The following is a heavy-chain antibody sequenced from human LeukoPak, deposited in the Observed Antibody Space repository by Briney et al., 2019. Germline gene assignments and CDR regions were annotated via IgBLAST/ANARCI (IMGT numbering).Heavy chain of an antibody. CDR2: INPHSGDT. V-gene: IGHV1-2*06. J-gene: IGHJ5*02. CDR3: ARDESGHWFDP. CDR1: GYRFTGYY. Sequence: ASVKVSCKASGYRFTGYYIHWVRQAPGQGLEWMGRINPHSGDTTYAQKFHGRVTLTTDTSISTAYMELGRLRYDDTAVYYCARDESGHWFDPWGQGSLVTVSP.